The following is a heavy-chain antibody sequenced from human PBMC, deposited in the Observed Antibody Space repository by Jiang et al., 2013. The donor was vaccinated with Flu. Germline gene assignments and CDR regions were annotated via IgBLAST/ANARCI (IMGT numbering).Heavy chain of an antibody. V-gene: IGHV4-39*07. CDR2: IYYSGST. CDR3: VPEGVGDGNWFDP. CDR1: GGSISSSSYY. D-gene: IGHD2-21*02. Sequence: VSGGSISSSSYYWGLDPPAPREGLEWIGSIYYSGSTYYNPSLKSRVTISVDTSKNQFSLKLSSVTAADTAVYYCVPEGVGDGNWFDPWGQGTLVTVSS. J-gene: IGHJ5*02.